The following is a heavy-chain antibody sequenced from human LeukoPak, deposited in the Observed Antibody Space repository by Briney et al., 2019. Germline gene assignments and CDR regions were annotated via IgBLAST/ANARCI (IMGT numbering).Heavy chain of an antibody. J-gene: IGHJ4*02. CDR2: INPNSGGT. V-gene: IGHV1-2*02. Sequence: ASVKVSCKASGYTFTGYYMHWVRQAPGQGLEWMGWINPNSGGTNYAQKFQGRVTMTRDTSISTAYMELRSLRSDDTAVYYCARTTTVTTKGYFDYWGQGTLVTVSS. CDR1: GYTFTGYY. CDR3: ARTTTVTTKGYFDY. D-gene: IGHD4-17*01.